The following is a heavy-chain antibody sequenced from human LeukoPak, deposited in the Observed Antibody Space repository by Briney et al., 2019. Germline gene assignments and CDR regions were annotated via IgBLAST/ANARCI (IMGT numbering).Heavy chain of an antibody. J-gene: IGHJ4*02. D-gene: IGHD2-2*01. CDR1: GFTFDDYA. CDR2: ISWDGGST. V-gene: IGHV3-43D*04. CDR3: AKDHCSSTSCYADY. Sequence: GGSLRLSCAASGFTFDDYAMHWVRQAPGKGLEWVSLISWDGGSTYYADSVRGRFTISRDNSKNSLYLQMNSLRAEDTALYYCAKDHCSSTSCYADYWGQGTLVTVSS.